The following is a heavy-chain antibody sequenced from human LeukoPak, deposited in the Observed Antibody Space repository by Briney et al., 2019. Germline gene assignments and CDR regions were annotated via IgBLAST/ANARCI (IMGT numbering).Heavy chain of an antibody. J-gene: IGHJ6*02. D-gene: IGHD6-19*01. V-gene: IGHV4-61*01. CDR2: IYYSGST. Sequence: SETLSLTCTVSGGSVSSGSYYWSWIRQPPGKGLEWIGYIYYSGSTNYNPSLKSRVTISVDTSKNQFSLKLSSVTAADTAVYYCARAGYSSGWYAAYCYYGMDVWGQGTTVTVSS. CDR3: ARAGYSSGWYAAYCYYGMDV. CDR1: GGSVSSGSYY.